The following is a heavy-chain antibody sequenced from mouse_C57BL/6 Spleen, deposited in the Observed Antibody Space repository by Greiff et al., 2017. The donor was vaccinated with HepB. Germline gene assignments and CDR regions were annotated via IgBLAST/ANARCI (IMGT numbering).Heavy chain of an antibody. V-gene: IGHV1-39*01. CDR2: INPNYGTT. CDR1: GYSFTDYN. CDR3: ARWDSNSYYYAMDY. J-gene: IGHJ4*01. D-gene: IGHD2-5*01. Sequence: VQLKQSGPELVKPGASVKISCKASGYSFTDYNMNWVKQSNGKSLEWIGVINPNYGTTSYNQKFKGKATLTVDQSSSTAYMQLNSLTSEDSAVYYCARWDSNSYYYAMDYWGQGTSVTVSS.